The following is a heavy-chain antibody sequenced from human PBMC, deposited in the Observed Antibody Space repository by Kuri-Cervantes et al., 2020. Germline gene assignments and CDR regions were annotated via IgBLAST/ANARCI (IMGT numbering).Heavy chain of an antibody. CDR1: GNSFSTYW. V-gene: IGHV5-51*01. J-gene: IGHJ4*02. D-gene: IGHD5-12*01. Sequence: GGSLRLSCKGSGNSFSTYWIGWVRQMPGKGLEWMGIIYPGDSDVKYSPSFQGQVTISADKSISTAYLQWSSLKASDTAMYYCARPGYSGYHERDVGFDYWGQGTLVTVSS. CDR3: ARPGYSGYHERDVGFDY. CDR2: IYPGDSDV.